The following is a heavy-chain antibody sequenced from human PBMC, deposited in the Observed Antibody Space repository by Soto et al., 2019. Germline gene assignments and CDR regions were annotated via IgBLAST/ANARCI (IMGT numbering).Heavy chain of an antibody. CDR3: AKGEVRGIIPSYFDY. D-gene: IGHD3-10*01. CDR2: ISNDGSNE. V-gene: IGHV3-30*18. J-gene: IGHJ4*02. CDR1: GFTFRWFG. Sequence: GGSLRLSCAGSGFTFRWFGMYWVRQAPGKGLEWVARISNDGSNEYYVDSVKGRFTISRDNSKNTLYLQMDSLRAEDTAVYYCAKGEVRGIIPSYFDYWGLGTLVTVSS.